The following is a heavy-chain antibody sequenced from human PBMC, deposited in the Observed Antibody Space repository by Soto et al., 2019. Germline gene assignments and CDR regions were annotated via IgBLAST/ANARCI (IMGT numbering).Heavy chain of an antibody. CDR2: IIPIFGTA. D-gene: IGHD2-21*02. V-gene: IGHV1-69*13. CDR3: ARERGYCGGDCAEVDY. CDR1: GGTFSSYA. Sequence: SVKVSCKAPGGTFSSYAISWVRQAPGQGLEWMGGIIPIFGTANYAQKFQGRVTITADESTSTAYMELSSLRSEDTAVYYCARERGYCGGDCAEVDYWGQGTLVTVSS. J-gene: IGHJ4*02.